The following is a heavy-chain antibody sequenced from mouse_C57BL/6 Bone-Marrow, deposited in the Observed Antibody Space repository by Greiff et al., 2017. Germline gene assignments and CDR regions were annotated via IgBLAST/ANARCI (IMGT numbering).Heavy chain of an antibody. CDR3: APLLRTREYYFDY. Sequence: VQLQQPGTELVKPGASVKLSCKASGYTFTSYWMHWVKQRPGQGLEWIGNINPSNGGTNYNEKFKSKATLTVDKSSSTAYMQLSSLTSEDSAVYYCAPLLRTREYYFDYWGQGTTLTVSS. CDR2: INPSNGGT. CDR1: GYTFTSYW. J-gene: IGHJ2*01. D-gene: IGHD1-2*01. V-gene: IGHV1-53*01.